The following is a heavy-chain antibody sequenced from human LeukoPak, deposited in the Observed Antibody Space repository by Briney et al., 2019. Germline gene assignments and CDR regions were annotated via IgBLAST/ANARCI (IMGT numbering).Heavy chain of an antibody. Sequence: PSETLSLTCTVPGGSISSHYWSWLRQPPGKGLEWIGYIYYSGSTNYNPSLKSRVTISVDTSKNQFSLKLSSVTAADTAVYYCARVGNYYDSSGYYSFDYWGQGTLVTVSS. CDR3: ARVGNYYDSSGYYSFDY. V-gene: IGHV4-59*11. CDR2: IYYSGST. D-gene: IGHD3-22*01. J-gene: IGHJ4*02. CDR1: GGSISSHY.